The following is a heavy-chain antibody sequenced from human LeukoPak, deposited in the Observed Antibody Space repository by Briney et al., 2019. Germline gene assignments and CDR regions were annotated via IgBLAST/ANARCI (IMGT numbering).Heavy chain of an antibody. CDR2: ISSSSSYI. CDR1: GFTFSDYY. CDR3: ARYSSSWFDAFDI. Sequence: GGSLRLSCAASGFTFSDYYMNWVRQAPGKGLEWVSSISSSSSYIYYADSVKGRFTISRDNAKNSLYLQMNSLRAEDTAVYYCARYSSSWFDAFDIWGQGTMVTVSS. D-gene: IGHD6-13*01. J-gene: IGHJ3*02. V-gene: IGHV3-21*01.